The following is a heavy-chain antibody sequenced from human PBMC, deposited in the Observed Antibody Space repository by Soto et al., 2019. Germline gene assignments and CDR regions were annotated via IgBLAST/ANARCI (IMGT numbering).Heavy chain of an antibody. CDR3: ANFPRQLPSDSFDY. D-gene: IGHD2-2*01. CDR1: GFTFSSYG. J-gene: IGHJ4*02. Sequence: QVQLVESGGGVVQPGRSLRLSCAASGFTFSSYGMHWVRQAPGKGLEWVAVISYDGSNKYYADSVKGRFTISRDNSKNTLYLQMNSLRAEDTAVYYCANFPRQLPSDSFDYWGQGTLVTVSS. CDR2: ISYDGSNK. V-gene: IGHV3-30*18.